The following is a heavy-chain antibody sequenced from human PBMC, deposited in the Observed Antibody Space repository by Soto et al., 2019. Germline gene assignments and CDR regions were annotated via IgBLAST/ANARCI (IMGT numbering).Heavy chain of an antibody. CDR2: ISYDGSNK. J-gene: IGHJ4*02. CDR3: ARDLGKQQREGD. D-gene: IGHD6-13*01. Sequence: SLRLSCAASGFTFSSYGMHWVRQAPGKGLEWVAVISYDGSNKYYADSVKGRFTISRDNSKNSLYLQMNSLRAEDTAVYYCARDLGKQQREGDWGQGTRVTVSS. V-gene: IGHV3-30*03. CDR1: GFTFSSYG.